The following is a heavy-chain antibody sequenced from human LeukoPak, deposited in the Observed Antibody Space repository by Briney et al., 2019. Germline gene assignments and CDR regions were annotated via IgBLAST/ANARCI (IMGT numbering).Heavy chain of an antibody. CDR1: GFTFDDYG. CDR3: ARFAGSSSWYPGTKYYYYYYMDV. J-gene: IGHJ6*03. V-gene: IGHV3-20*04. Sequence: GGSLRLSCAASGFTFDDYGMSWVRQAPGKGLEWVSGINWNGGSTGYADSVKGRFTISRDNAKNSLYLQMNSLRAEDTALYYCARFAGSSSWYPGTKYYYYYYMDVWGKGTTVTVSS. CDR2: INWNGGST. D-gene: IGHD6-13*01.